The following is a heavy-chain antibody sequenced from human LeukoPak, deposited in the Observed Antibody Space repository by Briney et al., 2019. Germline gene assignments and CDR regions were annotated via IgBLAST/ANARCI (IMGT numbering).Heavy chain of an antibody. CDR3: ARHAPLFGVIIIPFGS. Sequence: ASVKVSCKTSGYTFTRNGISWVRQAPGQGLEWMGWISPYSGNTDYAQNLQGRVTMTTDTSTSTAYMELRSLRSDDTAVYYCARHAPLFGVIIIPFGSWGQGTLVTVSS. D-gene: IGHD3-3*01. CDR1: GYTFTRNG. J-gene: IGHJ4*02. V-gene: IGHV1-18*01. CDR2: ISPYSGNT.